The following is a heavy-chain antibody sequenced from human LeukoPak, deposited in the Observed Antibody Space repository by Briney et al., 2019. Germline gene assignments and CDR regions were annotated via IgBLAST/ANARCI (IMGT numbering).Heavy chain of an antibody. Sequence: GGSLRLSCVASGFTFRDHWMSWVRQAPGKGLEWVANIKQDESKRYYVDSVKGRFTISRDNAKNSLYLQINSLGAEDTAVYYCARDASLYCSGNDCYWAFDRWGQGTLVTVSS. CDR3: ARDASLYCSGNDCYWAFDR. D-gene: IGHD2-15*01. V-gene: IGHV3-7*01. J-gene: IGHJ5*02. CDR1: GFTFRDHW. CDR2: IKQDESKR.